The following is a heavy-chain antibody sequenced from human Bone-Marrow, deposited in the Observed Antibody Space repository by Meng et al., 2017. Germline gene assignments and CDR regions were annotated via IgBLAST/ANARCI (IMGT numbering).Heavy chain of an antibody. V-gene: IGHV4-31*03. D-gene: IGHD6-13*01. Sequence: QVQRQESGPGSVKPSQTLSLTCTVSGGSISSGGYYWSWIRQHPGKGLEWIGYIYYSGSTYYNPSLKSRVTISVDTSKNQFSLKLSSVTAADTAVYYCARGPLSAAGTMGYFQHWGQGTLVTVSS. CDR2: IYYSGST. J-gene: IGHJ1*01. CDR1: GGSISSGGYY. CDR3: ARGPLSAAGTMGYFQH.